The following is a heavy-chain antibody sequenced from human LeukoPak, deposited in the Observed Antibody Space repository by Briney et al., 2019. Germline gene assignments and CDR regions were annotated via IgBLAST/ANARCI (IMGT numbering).Heavy chain of an antibody. CDR1: GGTFSSYA. Sequence: ASVKVSCKASGGTFSSYAISWVRQAPGQGLEWMGWISAYNGNTNYAQKLQGRVTMTTDTSTSTAYMELRSLRSDDTAVYYCARDAGIVVVPAAIGLFDYWGQGTLVTVSS. J-gene: IGHJ4*02. V-gene: IGHV1-18*01. CDR2: ISAYNGNT. CDR3: ARDAGIVVVPAAIGLFDY. D-gene: IGHD2-2*01.